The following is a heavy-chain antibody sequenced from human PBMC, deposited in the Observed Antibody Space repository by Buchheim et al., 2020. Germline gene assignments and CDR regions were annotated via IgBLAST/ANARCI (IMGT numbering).Heavy chain of an antibody. CDR1: GFSFATFG. CDR2: ITGGGANT. D-gene: IGHD6-19*01. J-gene: IGHJ6*02. V-gene: IGHV3-23*01. CDR3: AKGGVRLASSGWDYFGMDV. Sequence: EVQLLESGGGLVQPGGSLRLSCAASGFSFATFGMTWVRQAPGKGLEWVSTITGGGANTHYAVSVKGRFTISRDNSKNTLYLQMNNLRGEDTAVYYCAKGGVRLASSGWDYFGMDVWGQGIT.